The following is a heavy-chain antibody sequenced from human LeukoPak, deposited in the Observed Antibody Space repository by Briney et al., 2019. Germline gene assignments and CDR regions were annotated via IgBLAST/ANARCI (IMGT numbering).Heavy chain of an antibody. D-gene: IGHD4-11*01. J-gene: IGHJ4*02. V-gene: IGHV3-30*02. CDR3: AKGYSNYYG. Sequence: PGGSLRLSCVASGITFSNYGMHWVRQAPGKGLEWVAFIRFDGSNRYYADSVKGRFTISRDNSKNTLYLQMNSLRAEDTAVYYCAKGYSNYYGWGQGTLVTVSS. CDR2: IRFDGSNR. CDR1: GITFSNYG.